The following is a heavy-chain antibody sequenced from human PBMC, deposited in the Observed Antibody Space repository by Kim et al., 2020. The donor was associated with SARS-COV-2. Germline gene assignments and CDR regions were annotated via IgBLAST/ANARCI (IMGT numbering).Heavy chain of an antibody. J-gene: IGHJ5*02. V-gene: IGHV1-69*01. D-gene: IGHD4-17*01. Sequence: FQGRVTITADESTSTAYMELSSLRSEDTAVYYCARDLRGRTTVTANWFDPWGQGTLVTVSS. CDR3: ARDLRGRTTVTANWFDP.